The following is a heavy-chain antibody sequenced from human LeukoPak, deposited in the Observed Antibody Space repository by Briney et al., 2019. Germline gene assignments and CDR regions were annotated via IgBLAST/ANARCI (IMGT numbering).Heavy chain of an antibody. Sequence: GGSLRLSCAASGFTFSSYGMHWVRQDPGKGLEWVEVISYDGSNKYYADSVKGRFTIPRDNSKNTLYLQMNSLRAEDTAVYYCAKDDYGDPDYWGQGTLVTVSS. D-gene: IGHD4-17*01. CDR3: AKDDYGDPDY. CDR2: ISYDGSNK. J-gene: IGHJ4*02. V-gene: IGHV3-30*18. CDR1: GFTFSSYG.